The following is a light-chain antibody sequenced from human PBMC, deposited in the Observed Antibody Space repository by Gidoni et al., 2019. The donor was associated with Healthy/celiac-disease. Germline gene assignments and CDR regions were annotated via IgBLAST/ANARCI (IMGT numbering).Light chain of an antibody. J-gene: IGLJ2*01. CDR2: EDN. CDR3: QSYDSSNQV. V-gene: IGLV6-57*01. Sequence: FMPTPPPSVSESPARPVTISCTRSSRSISSNYVQWYQQRPGSSPTTLIDEDNQRPSGVPDRFSGSIDSSSNAASLTISGLKTEDEADYYCQSYDSSNQVFGGGTKLTVL. CDR1: SRSISSNY.